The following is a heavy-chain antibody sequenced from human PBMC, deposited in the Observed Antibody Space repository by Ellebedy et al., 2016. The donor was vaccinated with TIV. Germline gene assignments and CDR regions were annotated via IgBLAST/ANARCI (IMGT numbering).Heavy chain of an antibody. CDR2: IYYSGST. CDR3: ARKGVESSPTAMFDY. V-gene: IGHV4-61*01. D-gene: IGHD5-24*01. J-gene: IGHJ4*02. Sequence: SETLSLTXTVSGGSVSSGSYYWSWIRQPPGKGLEWIGYIYYSGSTNYNPSLKSRVTISVDTSKNQFSLKLSSVTAADTAVYYCARKGVESSPTAMFDYWGQGTLVTVSS. CDR1: GGSVSSGSYY.